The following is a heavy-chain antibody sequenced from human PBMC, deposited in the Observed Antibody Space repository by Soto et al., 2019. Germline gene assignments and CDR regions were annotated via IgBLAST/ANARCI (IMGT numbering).Heavy chain of an antibody. D-gene: IGHD1-1*01. J-gene: IGHJ3*01. V-gene: IGHV3-53*01. CDR3: ATWHEREHAYDV. CDR1: GLTVSGKKY. CDR2: LYDLDGS. Sequence: DVQLVESGGGLMQPGESLRLSCAASGLTVSGKKYVAWLRQAPGKGLEWVSALYDLDGSFYSDSVKGRFTTSSDSSKTTVYLQMNDLRPADTAVYYCATWHEREHAYDVWGQGTTVTVSS.